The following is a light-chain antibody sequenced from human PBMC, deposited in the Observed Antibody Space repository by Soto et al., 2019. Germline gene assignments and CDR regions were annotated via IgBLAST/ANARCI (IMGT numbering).Light chain of an antibody. J-gene: IGKJ1*01. V-gene: IGKV1-39*01. CDR1: QSVSSK. CDR2: GAS. CDR3: QQSYSRVT. Sequence: DIQIAQSTSSLSPAVGESRTSRWRSSQSVSSKFSWYQKKPGKAPKLLIYGASRLQSGVPSRFSGSGSGTNITLTINSLQPEDFATYYCQQSYSRVTFGLGTKVDIK.